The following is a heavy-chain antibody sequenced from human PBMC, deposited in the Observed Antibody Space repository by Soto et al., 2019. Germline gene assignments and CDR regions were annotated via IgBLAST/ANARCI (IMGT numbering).Heavy chain of an antibody. CDR2: IIPIFGTA. D-gene: IGHD5-12*01. Sequence: QVQLVQSGAEVKKPGSSVKVSCKASGGPFSSYAISWWRQALGQGLGWMGGIIPIFGTANYAQKFQGRVTITADESTSTAYMELSSLRSEDTAVYYCASSVAKYYYYGMDVWGQGTTVTVSS. J-gene: IGHJ6*02. CDR3: ASSVAKYYYYGMDV. V-gene: IGHV1-69*12. CDR1: GGPFSSYA.